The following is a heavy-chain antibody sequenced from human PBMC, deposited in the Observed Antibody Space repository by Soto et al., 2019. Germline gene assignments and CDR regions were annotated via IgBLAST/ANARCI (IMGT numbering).Heavy chain of an antibody. J-gene: IGHJ6*02. CDR3: ARDLLVVGATDGMDV. D-gene: IGHD1-26*01. CDR2: ISAYNGNT. Sequence: ASVKVSCKASGYTFTSYGISWVRQAPGQGLEWMGWISAYNGNTNYAQKLQGRVTITTDTSTSTAYMELRSLRSDDTAVYYCARDLLVVGATDGMDVWGQGTTVTVSS. CDR1: GYTFTSYG. V-gene: IGHV1-18*01.